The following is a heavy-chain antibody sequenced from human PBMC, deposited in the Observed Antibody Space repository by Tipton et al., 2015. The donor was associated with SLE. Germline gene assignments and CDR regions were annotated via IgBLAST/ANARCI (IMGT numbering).Heavy chain of an antibody. CDR1: DGSVIGYY. D-gene: IGHD3-10*01. J-gene: IGHJ3*01. CDR3: ARSRLYPGPDAFDV. Sequence: TLSLTCTVNDGSVIGYYWSWIRQPPGKGLEWIGEINHGGSTNYNSSLKSRVTISLDMPNNQFSLNLRSLTAADTAVYYCARSRLYPGPDAFDVWGQGTMVTVSS. CDR2: INHGGST. V-gene: IGHV4-34*01.